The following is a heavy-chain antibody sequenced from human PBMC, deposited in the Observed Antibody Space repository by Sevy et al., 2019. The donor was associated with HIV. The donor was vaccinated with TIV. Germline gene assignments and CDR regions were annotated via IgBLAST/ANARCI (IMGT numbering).Heavy chain of an antibody. CDR2: IIPIFGTA. CDR3: ARDLSFCSSTSCRDDAFDI. J-gene: IGHJ3*02. D-gene: IGHD2-2*01. CDR1: GGTFSSYA. V-gene: IGHV1-69*13. Sequence: ASLKVSCKASGGTFSSYAISWVRQAPGQGLEWMGGIIPIFGTANYAQKFQGRVTITADESTSTAYMELSSLRSEDTAVYYCARDLSFCSSTSCRDDAFDIWGQGTMVTVSS.